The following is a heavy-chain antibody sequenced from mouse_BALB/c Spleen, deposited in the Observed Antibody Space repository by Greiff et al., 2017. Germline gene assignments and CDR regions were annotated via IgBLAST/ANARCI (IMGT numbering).Heavy chain of an antibody. D-gene: IGHD1-1*01. J-gene: IGHJ3*01. Sequence: VKLLESGPGLVAPSQSLSITCTVSGFSLTSYGVHWVRQPPGKGLEWLGVIWAGGSTNYNSALMSRLSISKDNSKSQVFLKMNSLQTDDTAMYYCARDQDYGSSSWFAYWGQGTLVTVSA. CDR3: ARDQDYGSSSWFAY. V-gene: IGHV2-9*02. CDR1: GFSLTSYG. CDR2: IWAGGST.